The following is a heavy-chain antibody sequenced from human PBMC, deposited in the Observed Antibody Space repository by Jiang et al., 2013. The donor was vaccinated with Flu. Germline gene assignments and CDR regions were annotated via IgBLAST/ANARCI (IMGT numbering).Heavy chain of an antibody. V-gene: IGHV4-39*07. D-gene: IGHD4-17*01. Sequence: GLVKPSETLSLTCTVSDGSINSHSYYWGWIRQPPGKGLEWIGSIYYSGSTYYKSSLKSRVTISVDTSKNQFSLRLNSVTAADTAVYYCARLGVTTSRIDYWGQGTLVTVSS. J-gene: IGHJ4*02. CDR2: IYYSGST. CDR1: DGSINSHSYY. CDR3: ARLGVTTSRIDY.